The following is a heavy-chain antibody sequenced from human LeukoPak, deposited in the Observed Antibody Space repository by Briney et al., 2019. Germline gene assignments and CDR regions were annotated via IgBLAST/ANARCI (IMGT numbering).Heavy chain of an antibody. CDR3: AREILGGFNPEAY. V-gene: IGHV4-4*02. J-gene: IGHJ4*02. CDR1: LDSTTSNF. D-gene: IGHD1-14*01. CDR2: IHRSGSP. Sequence: SETLSLTCTVSLDSTTSNFWSWVRQPPGKGLEWIGEIHRSGSPNYNPSLQSRVTISIDRSRNQIVLELSSVTAADTAFYYCAREILGGFNPEAYWGQGTLVTVSS.